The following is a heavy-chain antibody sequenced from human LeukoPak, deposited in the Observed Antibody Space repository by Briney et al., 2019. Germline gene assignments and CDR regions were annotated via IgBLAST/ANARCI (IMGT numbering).Heavy chain of an antibody. CDR3: ARDAVDTANAV. CDR2: INSDGSIT. V-gene: IGHV3-74*01. D-gene: IGHD5-18*01. CDR1: GFTFTTYW. Sequence: GGSLRLSCGASGFTFTTYWMHWVRRAPGKGRVWVSHINSDGSITSYADSVKGRFTISRDNAKNTLYLQMNSLRAEDTAVYYCARDAVDTANAVWGQGTTVTVSS. J-gene: IGHJ6*02.